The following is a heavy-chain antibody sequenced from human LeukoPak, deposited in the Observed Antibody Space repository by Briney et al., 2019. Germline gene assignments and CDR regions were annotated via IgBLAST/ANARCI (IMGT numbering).Heavy chain of an antibody. Sequence: GASVKVSCKASGGTFSSYAISWVRQAPGQGLEWMGGIIPIFGTANYAQKFQGRVTITADESTSTAYMELSSLRSEDTAVYYCARGHCSSTSCYGNWFDPWGQGTLVTVSS. D-gene: IGHD2-2*01. CDR3: ARGHCSSTSCYGNWFDP. J-gene: IGHJ5*02. CDR1: GGTFSSYA. CDR2: IIPIFGTA. V-gene: IGHV1-69*13.